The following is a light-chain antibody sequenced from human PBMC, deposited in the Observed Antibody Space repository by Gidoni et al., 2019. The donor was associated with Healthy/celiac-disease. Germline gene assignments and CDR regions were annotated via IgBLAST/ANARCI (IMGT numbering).Light chain of an antibody. V-gene: IGKV1-39*01. Sequence: IQMTQSPSSLSASVADRVTITGRARQSISRYFHWYQQEPGKAPKLLIYAASSLQSGGPSSVIGSGSGTDCSLTISSLQPDDLATYDCEQSYGTPRTFGQGTKLEIK. CDR1: QSISRY. CDR3: EQSYGTPRT. J-gene: IGKJ1*01. CDR2: AAS.